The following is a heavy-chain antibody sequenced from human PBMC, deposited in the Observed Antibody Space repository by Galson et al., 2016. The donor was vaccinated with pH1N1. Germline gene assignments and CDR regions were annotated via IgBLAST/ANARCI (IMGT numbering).Heavy chain of an antibody. Sequence: SVKVSCKASEYTFTDYYMHWVRQAPGQGLEWMGWINPKSAGTSYAQKFQGRVTITTVESTTTAYMELSRLTSEDTAVYYCARHLGYHYLHNVMDAWGQGTSVTVSS. CDR3: ARHLGYHYLHNVMDA. J-gene: IGHJ6*02. D-gene: IGHD2/OR15-2a*01. CDR1: EYTFTDYY. V-gene: IGHV1-2*02. CDR2: INPKSAGT.